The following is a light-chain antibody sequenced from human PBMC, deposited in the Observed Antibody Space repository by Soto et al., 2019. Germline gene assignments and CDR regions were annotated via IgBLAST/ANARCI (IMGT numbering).Light chain of an antibody. Sequence: DIVMTQSPDSLAVSLGERATINCKSSQSVLYSSNNNNYLAWYQQKPGQPPKLLIYWASTRESGVPDRFSGSGSGTDFTLTISSLQAEDVAVYYCQQYYTTPPMSTFGQGTKLEIK. V-gene: IGKV4-1*01. CDR1: QSVLYSSNNNNY. CDR2: WAS. J-gene: IGKJ2*01. CDR3: QQYYTTPPMST.